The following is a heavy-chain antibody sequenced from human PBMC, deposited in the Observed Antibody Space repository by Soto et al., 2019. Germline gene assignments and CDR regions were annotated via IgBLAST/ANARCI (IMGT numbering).Heavy chain of an antibody. CDR3: ARSWPYDILTGYYRNDAFDI. D-gene: IGHD3-9*01. Sequence: EVQLVESGGGLVQPGGSLRLPCAASGFTFSSYAMHWVRQAPGKGLEYVSAISSNGGSTYYANSVKGRFTISRDNSKNTLYLQMGSLRAEDMAVYYCARSWPYDILTGYYRNDAFDIWGQGTMVTVSS. CDR2: ISSNGGST. CDR1: GFTFSSYA. V-gene: IGHV3-64*01. J-gene: IGHJ3*02.